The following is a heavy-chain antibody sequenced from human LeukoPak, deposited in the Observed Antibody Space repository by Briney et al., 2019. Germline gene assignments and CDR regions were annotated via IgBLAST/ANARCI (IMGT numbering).Heavy chain of an antibody. CDR1: GFTFSDYY. J-gene: IGHJ4*02. Sequence: GGSLRLSCAASGFTFSDYYMSWIRQAPGKGLEWVSYISSSGSTIYYADSVKGRFTISRDNSKNTLYLQMNSLRAEDTAVYYCAKGDSSGWRPFDYWGQGTLVTVSS. CDR3: AKGDSSGWRPFDY. V-gene: IGHV3-11*01. D-gene: IGHD6-19*01. CDR2: ISSSGSTI.